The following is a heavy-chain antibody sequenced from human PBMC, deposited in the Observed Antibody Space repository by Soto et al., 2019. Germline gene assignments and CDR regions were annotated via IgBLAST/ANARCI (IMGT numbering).Heavy chain of an antibody. D-gene: IGHD3-3*01. Sequence: PSETLSLTCTVSGGSISSYYWSWIRQPPGKGLEWIGYIYYSGSTNYNPSLKSRVTISVDTSKNQFSLKLSSVTAADTAVYYCARDFGSGWHDAFDIWGQGTMVTVSS. CDR2: IYYSGST. CDR3: ARDFGSGWHDAFDI. V-gene: IGHV4-59*01. CDR1: GGSISSYY. J-gene: IGHJ3*02.